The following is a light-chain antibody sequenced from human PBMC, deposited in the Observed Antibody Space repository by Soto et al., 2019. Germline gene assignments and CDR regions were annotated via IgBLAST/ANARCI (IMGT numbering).Light chain of an antibody. Sequence: QSVLTQPASVSGSPGQSIAISCTGTSSDVGGYSYVSWYQQQPGKAPKLVISDVSNRHSGVFDRLSGSKSGNTASLTISGLQAEDEADYYCSSYTTSNTRQIVFGTGTKVTVL. V-gene: IGLV2-14*01. CDR3: SSYTTSNTRQIV. CDR1: SSDVGGYSY. J-gene: IGLJ1*01. CDR2: DVS.